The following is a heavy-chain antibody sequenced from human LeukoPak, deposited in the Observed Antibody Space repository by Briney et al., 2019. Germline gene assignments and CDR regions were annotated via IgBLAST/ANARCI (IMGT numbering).Heavy chain of an antibody. J-gene: IGHJ3*02. Sequence: PSETLSLTYAVSGDSFSSHYWTWIRQSPGTGLEWIGYISDIGRTNYNPSLKSRVTISIDTSKNQFSLKLRSVTAADTAVYYCARDLVTVTKGFDIWGQGTMVSVSS. CDR3: ARDLVTVTKGFDI. V-gene: IGHV4-59*11. D-gene: IGHD4-17*01. CDR1: GDSFSSHY. CDR2: ISDIGRT.